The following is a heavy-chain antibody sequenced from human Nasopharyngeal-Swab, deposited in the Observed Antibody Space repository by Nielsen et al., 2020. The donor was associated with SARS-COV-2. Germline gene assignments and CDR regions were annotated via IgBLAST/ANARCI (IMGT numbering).Heavy chain of an antibody. CDR3: ARDHPGYYDSSGYYWFDP. J-gene: IGHJ5*02. CDR2: IYSGGST. D-gene: IGHD3-22*01. Sequence: WIRQPPGKGLEWVSVIYSGGSTYYADSVKGRFTISRDNSKNTLYLQMNSLRAEDTAVYYCARDHPGYYDSSGYYWFDPWGQGTLVTVSS. V-gene: IGHV3-53*01.